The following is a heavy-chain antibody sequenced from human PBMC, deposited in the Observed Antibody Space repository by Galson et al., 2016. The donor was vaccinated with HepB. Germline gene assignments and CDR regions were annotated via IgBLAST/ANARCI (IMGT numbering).Heavy chain of an antibody. CDR3: EGYSDPFDI. Sequence: SLRLSCAASGFSVSGKYMSWARQAPGKGLEWVSAIFSGDATYYRDSVKGRFNISRDASKNTLYLQMNNLRAEDTAIYYCEGYSDPFDIWGQGTMVTVSS. J-gene: IGHJ3*02. D-gene: IGHD3-22*01. V-gene: IGHV3-53*01. CDR1: GFSVSGKY. CDR2: IFSGDAT.